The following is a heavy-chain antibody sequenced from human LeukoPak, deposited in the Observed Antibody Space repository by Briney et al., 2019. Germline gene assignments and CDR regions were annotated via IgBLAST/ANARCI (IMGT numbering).Heavy chain of an antibody. CDR3: ARRSVVTAINFDAFDV. V-gene: IGHV4-59*08. D-gene: IGHD2-21*02. Sequence: SETLSLTCTVSGGSISSYYWNWIRQPPGKGLEWIGYIYYTGSTNYNPSLKSRVTISLDTSKNQFSLKLSSVTAADTAVYYCARRSVVTAINFDAFDVWGQGAMVTVSS. CDR2: IYYTGST. CDR1: GGSISSYY. J-gene: IGHJ3*01.